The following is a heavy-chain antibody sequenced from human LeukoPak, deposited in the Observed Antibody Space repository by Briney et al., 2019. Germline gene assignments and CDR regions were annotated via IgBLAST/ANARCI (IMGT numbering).Heavy chain of an antibody. Sequence: PGGSLRLSCAASGFTFSDYYMSWIRQAPGKGLEWASYISSSGSTIYYADSVKGRFTISRDNAKNSLYLQMNSLRAEDTAVYYCARDRLTVTTDFDYWGQGTLVTVSS. CDR1: GFTFSDYY. D-gene: IGHD4-17*01. J-gene: IGHJ4*02. CDR2: ISSSGSTI. CDR3: ARDRLTVTTDFDY. V-gene: IGHV3-11*01.